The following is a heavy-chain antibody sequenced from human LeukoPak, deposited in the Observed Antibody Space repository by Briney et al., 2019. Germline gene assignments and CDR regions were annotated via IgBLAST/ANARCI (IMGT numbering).Heavy chain of an antibody. V-gene: IGHV1-69*05. CDR2: IIPISGTA. D-gene: IGHD5-18*01. J-gene: IGHJ5*02. Sequence: ASVKVSCKASGGTFSSYAISWVRQAPGQGLEWMGRIIPISGTANYAQKFQGRVTITTDESTSTAYMELSSLRSEDTAVYYCAREGRGYSYGQVESWFDPWGQGTLVTVSS. CDR1: GGTFSSYA. CDR3: AREGRGYSYGQVESWFDP.